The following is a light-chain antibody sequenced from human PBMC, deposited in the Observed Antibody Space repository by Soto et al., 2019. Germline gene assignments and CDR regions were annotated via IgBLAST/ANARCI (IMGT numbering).Light chain of an antibody. Sequence: EIVMTQSPATLSVSPGGRATLSCRASQSISDTLAWYQQKPGQAPRLLIHGASTRAPGFPARFSGSGSGKDFTLTISSLQSEDFAVYYCQQYDNWPWTFGQGTKVEIK. CDR3: QQYDNWPWT. CDR1: QSISDT. CDR2: GAS. V-gene: IGKV3-15*01. J-gene: IGKJ1*01.